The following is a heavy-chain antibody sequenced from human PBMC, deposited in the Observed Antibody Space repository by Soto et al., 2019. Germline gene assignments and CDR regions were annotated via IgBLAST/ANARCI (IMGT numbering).Heavy chain of an antibody. Sequence: QVHLVESGGGVVQPGRSLRLSCAASGFSFSTYGMHWVRQAPGKGLEWVAFISNDGSNKYYADSVKGRFTISRDNSKNKLDLQMSSLRAGDTAVYYGAIGFGNYWAFDYWGQGALVTVSA. V-gene: IGHV3-30*03. CDR1: GFSFSTYG. D-gene: IGHD1-26*01. J-gene: IGHJ4*02. CDR2: ISNDGSNK. CDR3: AIGFGNYWAFDY.